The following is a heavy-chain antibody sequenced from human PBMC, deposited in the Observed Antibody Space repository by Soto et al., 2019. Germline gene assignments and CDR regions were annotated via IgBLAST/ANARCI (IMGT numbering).Heavy chain of an antibody. V-gene: IGHV4-31*03. CDR2: IYFSGST. D-gene: IGHD2-21*01. CDR1: GGSISSGGYY. CDR3: ASSPFSEVIMDV. Sequence: SETLSLTCTVSGGSISSGGYYWSWIRQHPGKGLEWIGYIYFSGSTYYNPSLKSRVTISVDTSKNHFSLKLSSVTAADTAVYYCASSPFSEVIMDVWGQGTTVTVSS. J-gene: IGHJ6*02.